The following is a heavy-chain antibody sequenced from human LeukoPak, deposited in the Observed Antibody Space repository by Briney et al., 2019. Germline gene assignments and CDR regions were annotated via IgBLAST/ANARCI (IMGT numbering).Heavy chain of an antibody. Sequence: GGSLRLSCAASGFTFSSYAMSWVRQAPGKGLEWVSAISASGYSTYYADSVKGRFTISRDNSKNTLYLQMNSLRAEDTAVYYCAKDPHHSGSYWMSYYFDYWGQGTLVTVSS. J-gene: IGHJ4*02. CDR2: ISASGYST. CDR1: GFTFSSYA. V-gene: IGHV3-23*01. CDR3: AKDPHHSGSYWMSYYFDY. D-gene: IGHD1-26*01.